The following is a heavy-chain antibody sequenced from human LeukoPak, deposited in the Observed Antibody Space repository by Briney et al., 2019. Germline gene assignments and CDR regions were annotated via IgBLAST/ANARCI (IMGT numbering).Heavy chain of an antibody. Sequence: PSETLSLTCAVYGGSFSGYYWSWIRQPPGKGLEWIGEINHSGSTNYNPSLKSRVTISVDTSKNQFSLKLSSVTAADTAVYYCARGSARGYGSGSYYRGAYYYSMDVWGQGTTVTVSS. CDR1: GGSFSGYY. V-gene: IGHV4-34*01. J-gene: IGHJ6*02. D-gene: IGHD3-10*01. CDR2: INHSGST. CDR3: ARGSARGYGSGSYYRGAYYYSMDV.